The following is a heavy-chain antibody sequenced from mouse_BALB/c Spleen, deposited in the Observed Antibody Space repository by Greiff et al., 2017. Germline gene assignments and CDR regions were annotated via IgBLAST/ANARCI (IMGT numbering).Heavy chain of an antibody. Sequence: QVQLQQSGAELAKPGASVKMSCKASGYTFTSYWMHWVKQRPGQGLEWIGYINPSTGYTEYNQKFKDKATLTADKSSSTAYMQLSSLTSEDSAVYYCARRGYGSSYPDYWGQGTTLTVSS. CDR3: ARRGYGSSYPDY. J-gene: IGHJ2*01. D-gene: IGHD1-1*01. V-gene: IGHV1-7*01. CDR1: GYTFTSYW. CDR2: INPSTGYT.